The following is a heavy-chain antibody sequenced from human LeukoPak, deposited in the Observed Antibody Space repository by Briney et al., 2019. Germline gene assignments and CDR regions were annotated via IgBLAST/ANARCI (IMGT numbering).Heavy chain of an antibody. J-gene: IGHJ4*02. CDR2: IKSKTDGGTT. CDR3: TPRITIFGVHHPDY. CDR1: GFTFSNAW. V-gene: IGHV3-15*01. D-gene: IGHD3-3*01. Sequence: PGGSLRLSCAASGFTFSNAWMSWVRQAPGKGLEWVGRIKSKTDGGTTDYAAPVKGRFTISRDDSKNTLYLQMNSLKTEDTAVYYCTPRITIFGVHHPDYWGQGTLVTVSS.